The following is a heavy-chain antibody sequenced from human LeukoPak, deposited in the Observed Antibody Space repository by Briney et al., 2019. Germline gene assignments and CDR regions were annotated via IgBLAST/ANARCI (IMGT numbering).Heavy chain of an antibody. CDR1: GFTFSSYA. CDR2: ISYDGSNK. Sequence: GGSLRLSCAASGFTFSSYAVHWVRQAPGKGLEWVAVISYDGSNKYYADSVKGRFTISRDNSKNTLYLQMNSLRAEDTAVYYCARGPPGDYDSSGYQDYWGQGTLVTVSS. D-gene: IGHD3-22*01. V-gene: IGHV3-30*04. J-gene: IGHJ4*02. CDR3: ARGPPGDYDSSGYQDY.